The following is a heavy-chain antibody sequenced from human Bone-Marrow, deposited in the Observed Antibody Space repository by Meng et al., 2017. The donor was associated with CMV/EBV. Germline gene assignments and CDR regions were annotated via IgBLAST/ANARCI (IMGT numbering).Heavy chain of an antibody. J-gene: IGHJ6*02. CDR1: GFTFSSYA. V-gene: IGHV3-30*04. D-gene: IGHD3-3*01. CDR2: ISYDGSNK. Sequence: GESLKISCAASGFTFSSYAMHWVRQAPGKGLEWVAVISYDGSNKYYADSVKGRFTISRDNSKNTLYLQMNSLRAEDTDVYYCAKGRCDCWKPWKGMDVWGQGTTVTVSS. CDR3: AKGRCDCWKPWKGMDV.